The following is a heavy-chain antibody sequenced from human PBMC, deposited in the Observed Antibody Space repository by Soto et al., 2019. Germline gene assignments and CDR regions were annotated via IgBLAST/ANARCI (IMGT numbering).Heavy chain of an antibody. CDR2: IYYTGDA. V-gene: IGHV4-30-4*01. J-gene: IGHJ5*02. Sequence: QVQLQESGPGLVKPSQTLSLICTVSGGSINRGDYYWSWIRQPPGKGLEWIGYIYYTGDAFYNPSLNSRVSVSVDTSKNHFCLKLTSVTAADTAVYFCARTPPQAYSNYGRWFDHWGQGTLVTVSS. D-gene: IGHD4-4*01. CDR3: ARTPPQAYSNYGRWFDH. CDR1: GGSINRGDYY.